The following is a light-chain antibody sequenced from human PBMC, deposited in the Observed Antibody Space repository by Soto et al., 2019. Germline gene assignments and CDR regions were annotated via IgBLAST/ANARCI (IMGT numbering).Light chain of an antibody. V-gene: IGLV1-51*01. CDR3: ETWDDSLPGAV. CDR2: DNN. Sequence: QSVLTQPPSVSAAPGQKVTISCSGSSSNIGTNYVSWYQQLPGTVPTLLIYDNNKRPSGIPDRFSASKSGTSATLDITGLQIGDEADYYCETWDDSLPGAVFGLGTKVIVL. J-gene: IGLJ2*01. CDR1: SSNIGTNY.